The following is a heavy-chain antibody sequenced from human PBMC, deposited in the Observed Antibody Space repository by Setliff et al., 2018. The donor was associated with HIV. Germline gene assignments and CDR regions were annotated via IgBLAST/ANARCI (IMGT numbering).Heavy chain of an antibody. CDR2: IKQDGSER. CDR3: AKDPHLIVGATGGLIDY. D-gene: IGHD1-26*01. V-gene: IGHV3-7*01. CDR1: GFTFSSYS. Sequence: GGSLRLSCAASGFTFSSYSMSWVRQAPGKGLEWVANIKQDGSERYYVDSLKGRFTISRGNSKNTLYLQMNSLRAEDSAVYYCAKDPHLIVGATGGLIDYWGQGTLVTVSS. J-gene: IGHJ4*02.